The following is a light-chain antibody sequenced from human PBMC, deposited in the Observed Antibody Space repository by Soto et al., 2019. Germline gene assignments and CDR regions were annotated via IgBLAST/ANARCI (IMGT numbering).Light chain of an antibody. J-gene: IGLJ1*01. V-gene: IGLV2-23*02. CDR1: SSDIGTYNL. Sequence: QSVLTQPASGSGSPGQSITISCTGTSSDIGTYNLVSWYQQHPGKAPKLMIYEVNKRPSGVSDRFSGSKSGNTASLTISGLQAEDEADYSCCSYAGSSTLYVFGTGTKVTVL. CDR2: EVN. CDR3: CSYAGSSTLYV.